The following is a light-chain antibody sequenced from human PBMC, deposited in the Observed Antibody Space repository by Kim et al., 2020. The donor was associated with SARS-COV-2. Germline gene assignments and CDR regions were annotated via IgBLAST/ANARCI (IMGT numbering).Light chain of an antibody. V-gene: IGKV3-15*01. J-gene: IGKJ1*01. CDR2: DAS. CDR1: QSVSTN. CDR3: QQYKNFRT. Sequence: EIVMTQSPPTLSLSPGERATLSCRASQSVSTNLVWYQQRPGQAPRLLIYDASTRASGIPARFSGSGYGKEFTLTISSLQSEDVAFYYCQQYKNFRTFGQGTKVDIK.